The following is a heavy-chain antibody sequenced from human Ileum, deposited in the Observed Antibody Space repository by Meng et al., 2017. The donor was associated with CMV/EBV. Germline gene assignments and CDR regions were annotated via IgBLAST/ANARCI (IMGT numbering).Heavy chain of an antibody. CDR3: ARGKRVVVAALSVVDY. V-gene: IGHV3-21*01. Sequence: GESLKISCAASGFTFSSYSMNWVRQAPGKGLEWVSSISSSSSYIYYADSVKGRFTISRDNAKNSLYLQMTSLRAEDTAVYYCARGKRVVVAALSVVDYWGQGTLVTVSS. J-gene: IGHJ4*02. CDR1: GFTFSSYS. D-gene: IGHD2-15*01. CDR2: ISSSSSYI.